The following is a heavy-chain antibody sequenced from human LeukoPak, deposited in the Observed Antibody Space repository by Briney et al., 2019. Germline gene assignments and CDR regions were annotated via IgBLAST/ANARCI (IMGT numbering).Heavy chain of an antibody. Sequence: SGTLSLTCAVSGGSISSGNWWSWVRQPPGKRLEWIGQIYHSGSTNYNPSLKSRVTISVEKSKNQFSLNLTSVTAADTAVYYCARGLVAVGTDYWGQGTLVTVSS. J-gene: IGHJ4*02. D-gene: IGHD6-13*01. CDR2: IYHSGST. CDR3: ARGLVAVGTDY. CDR1: GGSISSGNW. V-gene: IGHV4-4*02.